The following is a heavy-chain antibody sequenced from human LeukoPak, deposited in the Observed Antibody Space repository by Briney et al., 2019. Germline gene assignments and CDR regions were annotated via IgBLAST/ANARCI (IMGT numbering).Heavy chain of an antibody. D-gene: IGHD3-22*01. Sequence: GGSLRLSCAASGFTFSSYAMHWVRQAPGKGLEWVAVISYDGSNKYYADSVKGRFTISRDNSKNTLYLQMNSLRAEDTAVYYCAKLSHTYYYDSSGYLFDYWGQGTLVTVSS. J-gene: IGHJ4*02. CDR3: AKLSHTYYYDSSGYLFDY. CDR1: GFTFSSYA. V-gene: IGHV3-30-3*02. CDR2: ISYDGSNK.